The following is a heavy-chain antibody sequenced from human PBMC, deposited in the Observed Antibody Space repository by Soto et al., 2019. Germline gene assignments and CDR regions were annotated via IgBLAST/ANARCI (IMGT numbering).Heavy chain of an antibody. CDR1: GGSFSTYG. Sequence: SVKVSCKASGGSFSTYGISWVRQAPGQGLEWMGGIIPIYGTATYAQKFQGRVTITADESTSTAYMELSSLRSEDTAVYYCARDQAQYYYGSGSYHYGMDVWGQGTTVTVSS. J-gene: IGHJ6*02. V-gene: IGHV1-69*13. CDR2: IIPIYGTA. D-gene: IGHD3-10*01. CDR3: ARDQAQYYYGSGSYHYGMDV.